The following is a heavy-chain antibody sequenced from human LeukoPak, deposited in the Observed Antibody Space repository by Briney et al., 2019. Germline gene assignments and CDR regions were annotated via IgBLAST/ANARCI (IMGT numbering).Heavy chain of an antibody. CDR2: IKSDGGLT. J-gene: IGHJ3*02. Sequence: GGSLRLSCAASGFTFSDYWMHWVRQAPGKGLVWVSRIKSDGGLTNYADSVKGRFTISRDNTKNTLYLQMNSLRAEDTAVYYCAKNFYDILTGAFDIWGQGTMVTVSS. CDR1: GFTFSDYW. V-gene: IGHV3-74*01. CDR3: AKNFYDILTGAFDI. D-gene: IGHD3-9*01.